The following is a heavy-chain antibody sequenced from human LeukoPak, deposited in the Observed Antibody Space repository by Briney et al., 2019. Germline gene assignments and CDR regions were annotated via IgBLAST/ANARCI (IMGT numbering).Heavy chain of an antibody. Sequence: SETLSLTCTVSGGSISRYYWSWIRQPPGKGLEWIGYIYYSGSTNYNPSLKSRVTISVDTSKNQFSLKLSSVTAADTAVYYCARRATAYYFDYWGQGTLVTVSS. V-gene: IGHV4-59*08. CDR3: ARRATAYYFDY. D-gene: IGHD1-26*01. J-gene: IGHJ4*02. CDR2: IYYSGST. CDR1: GGSISRYY.